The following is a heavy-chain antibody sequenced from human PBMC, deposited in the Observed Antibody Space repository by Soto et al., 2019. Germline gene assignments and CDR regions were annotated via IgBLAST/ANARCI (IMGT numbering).Heavy chain of an antibody. CDR3: AMITDSWYFDL. Sequence: QVTLKESGPVLVKPTEALTLTCSVSGLSLSNGRMGVSWIRQPPGKALEWLAHIFSNDEKSYSTSLKSRLTISTDTSKSLVVLIMTNIDPVDTATYFCAMITDSWYFDLWGRGSLVTVSS. D-gene: IGHD3-16*01. J-gene: IGHJ2*01. CDR2: IFSNDEK. CDR1: GLSLSNGRMG. V-gene: IGHV2-26*01.